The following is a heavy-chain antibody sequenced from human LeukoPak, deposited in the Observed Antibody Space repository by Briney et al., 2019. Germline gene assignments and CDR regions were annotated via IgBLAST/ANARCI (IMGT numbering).Heavy chain of an antibody. CDR1: GVTFSNYW. D-gene: IGHD2-2*01. Sequence: PGGSLRLSCAASGVTFSNYWMSWVRQAPGKGLEWVANIKQDGSEKYYVDSVKGRFTISRDNAKNSLYLQMNSLRAEDTAVYYCAKDLGGGVVPAQGWGQGTLVTVSS. CDR2: IKQDGSEK. J-gene: IGHJ4*02. V-gene: IGHV3-7*03. CDR3: AKDLGGGVVPAQG.